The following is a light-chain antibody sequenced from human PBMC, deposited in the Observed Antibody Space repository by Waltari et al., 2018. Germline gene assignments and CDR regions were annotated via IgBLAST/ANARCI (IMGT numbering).Light chain of an antibody. V-gene: IGLV2-14*01. CDR3: SSSTITSTLV. CDR2: EVS. CDR1: STHLVGYNY. J-gene: IGLJ2*01. Sequence: QSALTQPASVSGSPVQSIPISCPGTSTHLVGYNYVSWYQQHPGKAPKLMIYEVSNRPSGVSNRFSGSKSGNTASLTISGLQAEDEADYYCSSSTITSTLVFGGGTKLTVL.